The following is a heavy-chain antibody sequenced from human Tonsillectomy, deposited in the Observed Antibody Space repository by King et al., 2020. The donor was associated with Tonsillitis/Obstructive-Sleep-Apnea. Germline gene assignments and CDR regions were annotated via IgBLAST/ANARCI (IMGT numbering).Heavy chain of an antibody. J-gene: IGHJ4*02. Sequence: VQLVESGGGLVQPGGSLRVSCAASGFTFTNSAMSWVRQAPGKGLEWVSSISGSGETIYFADSVKGRFTISRDNSKNTVYLQMNSLRAEDTAIYYCAKSLGNPDSYDWGQGTLVTVSS. CDR1: GFTFTNSA. D-gene: IGHD1-14*01. CDR3: AKSLGNPDSYD. V-gene: IGHV3-23*04. CDR2: ISGSGETI.